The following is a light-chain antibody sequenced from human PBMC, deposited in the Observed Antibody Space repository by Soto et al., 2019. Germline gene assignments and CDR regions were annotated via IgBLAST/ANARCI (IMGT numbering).Light chain of an antibody. CDR1: SSDVGAYNF. CDR3: CSYAGNYVV. V-gene: IGLV2-11*01. CDR2: DVT. Sequence: QSVLTQPHSVSGSPGQSVTISCTGTSSDVGAYNFVSWYQQHPGKSPKLMVFDVTERPSGVPDRFSGSKSGNTASLTISGLQAEDEADYYCCSYAGNYVVFGGGTKVTVL. J-gene: IGLJ2*01.